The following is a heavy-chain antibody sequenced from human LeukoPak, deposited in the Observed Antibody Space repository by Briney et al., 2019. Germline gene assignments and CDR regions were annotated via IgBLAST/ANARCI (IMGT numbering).Heavy chain of an antibody. V-gene: IGHV3-23*01. CDR2: VSGTGGRT. CDR3: VKASSSSPQYNWFDA. D-gene: IGHD6-6*01. J-gene: IGHJ5*02. Sequence: GGSLRLSCAASGFTFSSYAMNWVRQAPGKGLEWVSVVSGTGGRTYYADSVKGRFTISRDNSKNTLYLQMNSLRAEDTALYYCVKASSSSPQYNWFDAWGQGTLVTVSS. CDR1: GFTFSSYA.